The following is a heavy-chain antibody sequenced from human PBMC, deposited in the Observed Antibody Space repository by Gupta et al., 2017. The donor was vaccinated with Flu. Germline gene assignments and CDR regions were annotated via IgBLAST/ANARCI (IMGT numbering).Heavy chain of an antibody. J-gene: IGHJ4*02. CDR2: ISGSGGST. CDR3: AKVGYCSSTSCYPYYFDY. D-gene: IGHD2-2*01. Sequence: KGLEWVSAISGSGGSTYYADSVKGRFTISRDNSKNTLYLQMNSLRAEDTAVYYCAKVGYCSSTSCYPYYFDYWGQGTLVTVSS. V-gene: IGHV3-23*01.